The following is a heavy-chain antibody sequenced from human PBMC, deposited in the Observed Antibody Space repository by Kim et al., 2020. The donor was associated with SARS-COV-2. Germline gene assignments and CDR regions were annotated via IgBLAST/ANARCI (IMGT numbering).Heavy chain of an antibody. CDR2: ISSSSSYI. Sequence: GGSLRLSCAASGFTFSSYSMNWVRQAPGKGLEWVSSISSSSSYIYYADSVKGRFTISRDNAKNSLYLQMNSLRAEDTAVYYCARDSSYLQLWSAFDYWGQGTLVTVSS. D-gene: IGHD5-18*01. CDR1: GFTFSSYS. J-gene: IGHJ4*02. CDR3: ARDSSYLQLWSAFDY. V-gene: IGHV3-21*01.